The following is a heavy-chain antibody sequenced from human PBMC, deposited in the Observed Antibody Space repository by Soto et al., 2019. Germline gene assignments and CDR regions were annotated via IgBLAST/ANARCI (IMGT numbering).Heavy chain of an antibody. CDR1: GYTFTSYA. J-gene: IGHJ4*02. Sequence: QVQLVQSGAEEKKTGASVKVSCKASGYTFTSYAMHWVRQAPGQRLEWMGWINAGNGNKKYSQKFQGRVTITRDTSASTAYMELSSLRSEDTAVYYCARSIVVVTALDYWGQGTLVTVSS. CDR2: INAGNGNK. CDR3: ARSIVVVTALDY. V-gene: IGHV1-3*05. D-gene: IGHD2-21*02.